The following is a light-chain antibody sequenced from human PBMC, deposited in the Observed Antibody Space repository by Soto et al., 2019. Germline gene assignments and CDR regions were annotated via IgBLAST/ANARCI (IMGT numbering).Light chain of an antibody. V-gene: IGKV1-27*01. CDR1: QGISTY. Sequence: DIYMSQSPSSLSASVGDRVAITCRASQGISTYLAWYQQKPGKVPKLLIFAASTLQSGVPSHFSGSGSGIDFTLTINGLQPEDVATYFCQKYDRAPFTFGPGTKAHI. J-gene: IGKJ3*01. CDR2: AAS. CDR3: QKYDRAPFT.